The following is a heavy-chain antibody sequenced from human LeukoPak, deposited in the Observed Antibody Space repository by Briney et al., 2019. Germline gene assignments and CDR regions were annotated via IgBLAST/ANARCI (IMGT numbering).Heavy chain of an antibody. J-gene: IGHJ4*02. CDR1: GVSINSGDYY. D-gene: IGHD1-26*01. CDR2: MYISGST. Sequence: SQTLSLTCTGSGVSINSGDYYWSWIRQPAGKGLEWIGRMYISGSTNYNPSLESRVTISVDTSKNQFSLKLSSVTAADTAVYYCARLTYSGSYYFHYWGQGTLVTVSS. V-gene: IGHV4-61*02. CDR3: ARLTYSGSYYFHY.